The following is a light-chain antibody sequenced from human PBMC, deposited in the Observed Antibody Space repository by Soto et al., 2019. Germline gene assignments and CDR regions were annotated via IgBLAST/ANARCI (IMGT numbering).Light chain of an antibody. V-gene: IGKV3D-20*01. J-gene: IGKJ2*01. Sequence: ETVLTQSPATLSLSPGERATLSCGASQSVSSRYLAWYQQKPGRAPRLLIYDASSRATGIPDRFSGSGSGTDFTLTISRLEPEDFAMYYCQQYGILPPRTFGQGTKVEIK. CDR1: QSVSSRY. CDR2: DAS. CDR3: QQYGILPPRT.